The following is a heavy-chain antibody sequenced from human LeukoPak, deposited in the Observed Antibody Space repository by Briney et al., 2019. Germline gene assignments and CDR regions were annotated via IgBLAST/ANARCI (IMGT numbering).Heavy chain of an antibody. CDR2: ISRSGTNI. V-gene: IGHV3-11*01. Sequence: YYWGWIRQTPGEGLEWVSYISRSGTNIYHAESVKGRFTISRDNAKNSLYLQMNSLRGEDTAVYYCAREATVTTGLFDNWGQGTLVTVSS. CDR1: YY. D-gene: IGHD4-17*01. J-gene: IGHJ4*02. CDR3: AREATVTTGLFDN.